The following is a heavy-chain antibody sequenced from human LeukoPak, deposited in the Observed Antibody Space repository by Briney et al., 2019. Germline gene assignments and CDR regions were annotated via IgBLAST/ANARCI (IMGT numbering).Heavy chain of an antibody. CDR3: ARGSSYYYDSSGHGDY. V-gene: IGHV3-7*01. J-gene: IGHJ4*02. D-gene: IGHD3-22*01. CDR2: IKQDGSEK. Sequence: GSLRLSCAASGFIFSNAWMTWVRQAPVKGLEWVANIKQDGSEKNYVDSVKGRFTISRDNAKNSLYLQMNSLRAEDTAVYYCARGSSYYYDSSGHGDYWGQGTLVTVSS. CDR1: GFIFSNAW.